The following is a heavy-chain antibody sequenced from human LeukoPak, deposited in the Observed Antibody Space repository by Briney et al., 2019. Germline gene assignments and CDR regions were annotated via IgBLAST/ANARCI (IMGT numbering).Heavy chain of an antibody. V-gene: IGHV1-69*13. CDR1: GGTFSSYA. D-gene: IGHD4-17*01. J-gene: IGHJ4*02. CDR3: ARLSDGDSAFDY. Sequence: AVKVSCKASGGTFSSYAISWVRQAAGQGLEWMGGIIPIFGTANYAPTLQGRVTITADASTSTSYMELSSLRSEDTAVYYCARLSDGDSAFDYWGQGNLVTVSS. CDR2: IIPIFGTA.